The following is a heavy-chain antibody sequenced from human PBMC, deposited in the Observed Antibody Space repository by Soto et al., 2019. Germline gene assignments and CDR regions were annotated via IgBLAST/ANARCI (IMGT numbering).Heavy chain of an antibody. J-gene: IGHJ4*02. CDR3: ASVGPYYYDSSGYYAPFFLFDY. D-gene: IGHD3-22*01. Sequence: SETLSLTCTVSGGSISSGDYYWSWIRQPPGKGLEWIGYIYYSGSTYYNPSLKSRVTISVDTSKNQFSLKLSSVTAADTAVYYCASVGPYYYDSSGYYAPFFLFDYWGQGTLVTVSS. CDR1: GGSISSGDYY. CDR2: IYYSGST. V-gene: IGHV4-30-4*01.